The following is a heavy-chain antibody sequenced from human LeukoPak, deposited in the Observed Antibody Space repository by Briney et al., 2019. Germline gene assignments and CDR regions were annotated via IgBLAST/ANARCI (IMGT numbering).Heavy chain of an antibody. J-gene: IGHJ4*02. Sequence: GGSLRLPCAASGFTFGDYTMHWFRQPPGRGLQWVSRITGDGGTTSYAGSVKGRFTISRDNSKNSLYLHMNSLGNEDTALYYCAKRHFGAGHYWGQGTLVTVSS. CDR2: ITGDGGTT. CDR1: GFTFGDYT. CDR3: AKRHFGAGHY. V-gene: IGHV3-43*02. D-gene: IGHD3-3*01.